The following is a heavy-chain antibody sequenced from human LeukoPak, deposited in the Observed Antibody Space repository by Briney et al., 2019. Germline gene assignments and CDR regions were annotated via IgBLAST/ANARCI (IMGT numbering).Heavy chain of an antibody. J-gene: IGHJ6*03. Sequence: SETLSLTCTVSGGSISSSSYYWGWIRQPPGKGLEWIGSIYYSGSTYYNPSLKSRVTISVDTSKNQFSLKLSSVTAADTAVYYCARVRQTSYYYYYYMDVWGKGTTVTVSS. CDR3: ARVRQTSYYYYYYMDV. CDR2: IYYSGST. CDR1: GGSISSSSYY. D-gene: IGHD1-1*01. V-gene: IGHV4-39*07.